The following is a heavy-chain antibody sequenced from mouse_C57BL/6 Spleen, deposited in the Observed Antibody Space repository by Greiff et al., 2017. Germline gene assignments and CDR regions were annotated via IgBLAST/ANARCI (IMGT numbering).Heavy chain of an antibody. CDR1: GYTFTSYW. D-gene: IGHD2-1*01. CDR2: IYPSDSET. Sequence: QVQLKESGAELVRPGSSVKLSCKASGYTFTSYWMDWVKQRPGQGLEWIGNIYPSDSETHYNQKFKDKATLTVDKSSSTAYMQLSSLTSEDSAVYYCARLGGNYLDYWGQGTTLTVSS. V-gene: IGHV1-61*01. CDR3: ARLGGNYLDY. J-gene: IGHJ2*01.